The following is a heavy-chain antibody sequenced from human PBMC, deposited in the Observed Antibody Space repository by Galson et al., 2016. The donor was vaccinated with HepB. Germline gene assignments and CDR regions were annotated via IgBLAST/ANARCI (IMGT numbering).Heavy chain of an antibody. J-gene: IGHJ4*01. CDR2: ISASGGVT. CDR3: AKTGTSISRFDY. CDR1: GFTFSTYW. V-gene: IGHV3-23*01. D-gene: IGHD3-3*01. Sequence: SLRLSCAASGFTFSTYWMHWVRQAPGKGLEWVSAISASGGVTYYADSVKGRFTISRDNSKNTLYLQMNSLRAEDTAVYYCAKTGTSISRFDYWGHGTLVTVSS.